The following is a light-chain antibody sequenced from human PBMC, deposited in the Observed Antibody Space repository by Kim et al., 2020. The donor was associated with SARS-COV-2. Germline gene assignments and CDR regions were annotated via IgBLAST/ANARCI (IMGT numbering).Light chain of an antibody. CDR2: GPS. V-gene: IGKV3D-7*01. CDR3: QQDYNLIT. Sequence: PAERVTLSCTARPRFSRTYLTWYQQKPGQAPRLLIYGPSTRATGFPARFSGSGSGTDLTLTISSPQPEDFAVYYCQQDYNLITFGQGTRLEIK. CDR1: PRFSRTY. J-gene: IGKJ5*01.